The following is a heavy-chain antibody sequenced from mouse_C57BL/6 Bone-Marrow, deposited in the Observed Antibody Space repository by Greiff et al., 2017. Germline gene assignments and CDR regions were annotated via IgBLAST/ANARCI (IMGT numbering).Heavy chain of an antibody. CDR3: ANGYGAY. Sequence: VQLQQSGPELVKPGASVKISCKASGYSFTGYYMNWVKQSPEKSLEWIGEINPSTGGTTYNQKFKAKATLTVDKSSSTAYMQLKSLPSEDSAVYYCANGYGAYWGQGTLVTVSA. V-gene: IGHV1-42*01. D-gene: IGHD2-2*01. CDR1: GYSFTGYY. J-gene: IGHJ3*01. CDR2: INPSTGGT.